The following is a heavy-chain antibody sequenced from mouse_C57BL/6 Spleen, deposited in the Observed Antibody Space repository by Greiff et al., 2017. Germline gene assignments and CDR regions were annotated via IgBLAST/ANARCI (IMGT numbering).Heavy chain of an antibody. D-gene: IGHD1-1*01. CDR3: RGTVITTGVDY. CDR2: IDPETGGT. CDR1: GYTFTDYE. Sequence: QVQLQQSGAELVRPGASVTLSCKASGYTFTDYEMHWVKQTPVHGLEWIGAIDPETGGTAYNQKFKGKAILTADKSSSTAYMELRSLTSEDSAVYYCRGTVITTGVDYWGQGTTLTVSS. V-gene: IGHV1-15*01. J-gene: IGHJ2*01.